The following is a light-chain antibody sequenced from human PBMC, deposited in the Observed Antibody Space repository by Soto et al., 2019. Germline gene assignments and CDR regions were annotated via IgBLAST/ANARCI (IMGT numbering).Light chain of an antibody. Sequence: QSALTQPRSVSGSPGQSGTISFTVTISDVVVYNYVSFYQQHPCKAPKLISMMYCFANRPSWVPDLFAGAKSVNTASPTIXGXQAEDEDDYDCRSYAGSYTYVFGTGTKVTVL. CDR1: ISDVVVYNY. J-gene: IGLJ1*01. CDR3: RSYAGSYTYV. CDR2: CFA. V-gene: IGLV2-11*01.